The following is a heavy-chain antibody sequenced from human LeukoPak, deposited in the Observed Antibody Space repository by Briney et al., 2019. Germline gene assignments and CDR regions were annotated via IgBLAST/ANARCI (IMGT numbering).Heavy chain of an antibody. J-gene: IGHJ5*02. CDR2: ISSSSSTI. V-gene: IGHV3-48*01. D-gene: IGHD4-17*01. CDR3: ARDKYGDYVGYNWFDL. Sequence: PGGSLRLSCVASGFTFSSYSMNWVRQTPGKGLEWVSYISSSSSTIYYADSVKGRFTISRDNAKNSLYLQMNSLRAEDTAVYYCARDKYGDYVGYNWFDLWGQGTLVTVSS. CDR1: GFTFSSYS.